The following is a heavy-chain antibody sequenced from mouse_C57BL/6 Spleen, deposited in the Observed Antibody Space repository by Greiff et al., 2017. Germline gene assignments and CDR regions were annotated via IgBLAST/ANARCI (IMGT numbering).Heavy chain of an antibody. CDR3: ARLRPYYHYGTYFDY. Sequence: QVQLQQPGAELVMPGASVKLSCKASGYTFTSYWMHWVKQRPGQGLEWIGEIDPSDSYTNYNQKFKGKSTLTVDKSSSTAYMQLSSLTSEDSAVYYCARLRPYYHYGTYFDYWGQGTTLTVSS. CDR2: IDPSDSYT. CDR1: GYTFTSYW. V-gene: IGHV1-69*01. D-gene: IGHD1-1*01. J-gene: IGHJ2*01.